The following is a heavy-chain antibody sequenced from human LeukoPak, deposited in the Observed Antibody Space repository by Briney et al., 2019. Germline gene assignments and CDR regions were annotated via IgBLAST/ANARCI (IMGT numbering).Heavy chain of an antibody. V-gene: IGHV6-1*01. CDR1: GDSVSSNSAA. CDR2: TYYRSKWYN. J-gene: IGHJ6*03. CDR3: ARGYNRNDVSYYYYYMDV. Sequence: SQTLSLTCAISGDSVSSNSAAWNWIRQSPSRGLEWLGRTYYRSKWYNDYAVSVKSRITINPDTSKNQFSLQLNSVTPEDTAVYYCARGYNRNDVSYYYYYMDVWGKGTTVTISS. D-gene: IGHD1-1*01.